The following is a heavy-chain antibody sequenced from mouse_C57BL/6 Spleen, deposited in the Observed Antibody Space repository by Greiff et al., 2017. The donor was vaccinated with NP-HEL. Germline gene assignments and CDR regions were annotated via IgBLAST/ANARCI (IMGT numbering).Heavy chain of an antibody. J-gene: IGHJ3*01. CDR1: GYTFTSYW. CDR3: AGCDEVGFAY. CDR2: IYPSDSET. V-gene: IGHV1-61*01. Sequence: QVQLQQPGAELVRPGSSVKLSCKASGYTFTSYWMDWVKQRPGQGLEWIGNIYPSDSETHYNQKFKDKATLTVDTSSSTAYMQLSSLTSEDSAVDYCAGCDEVGFAYWGQGALVTVSA. D-gene: IGHD2-3*01.